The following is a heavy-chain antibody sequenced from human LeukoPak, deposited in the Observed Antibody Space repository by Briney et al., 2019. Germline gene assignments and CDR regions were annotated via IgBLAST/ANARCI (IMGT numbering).Heavy chain of an antibody. CDR1: GFTFSRNS. CDR3: ARDLDYALDY. Sequence: PGGSLRLSCAASGFTFSRNSMNWVRQAPGKGLEWISYISPRSSTIYYADSVKGRFTVSRDNAKNSLYLQMNSLRDEDTAVYYCARDLDYALDYWGQGTLVTVSS. V-gene: IGHV3-48*02. CDR2: ISPRSSTI. J-gene: IGHJ4*02. D-gene: IGHD4-17*01.